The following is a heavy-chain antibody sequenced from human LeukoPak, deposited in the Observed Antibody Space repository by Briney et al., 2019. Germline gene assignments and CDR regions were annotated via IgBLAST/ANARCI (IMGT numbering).Heavy chain of an antibody. V-gene: IGHV4-61*08. CDR3: ARDPPEMEAFDI. CDR2: IYYSGST. D-gene: IGHD1-14*01. Sequence: PSQSLSLTCTVSSGSISNGGYYWSWIRQHPGKGLEWIGYIYYSGSTNYNPSLKSRVTISVDTSKNQFSLKLSSVTAADTAVYYCARDPPEMEAFDIWGQGTMVTVSS. J-gene: IGHJ3*02. CDR1: SGSISNGGYY.